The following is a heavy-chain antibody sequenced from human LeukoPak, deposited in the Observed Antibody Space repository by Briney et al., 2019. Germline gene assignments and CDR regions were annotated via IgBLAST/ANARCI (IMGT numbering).Heavy chain of an antibody. CDR2: INPNSGGT. V-gene: IGHV1-2*02. J-gene: IGHJ3*02. CDR1: GYTFTGYY. Sequence: ASVKVSCKASGYTFTGYYMHWVRQAPGQGLEWMGWINPNSGGTNYAQKFQGRVTMTRDTSISTAYMELSRLRSGDTAVYYCARVVGYCSGGSCYPGAFDIWGQGTMVTVSS. D-gene: IGHD2-15*01. CDR3: ARVVGYCSGGSCYPGAFDI.